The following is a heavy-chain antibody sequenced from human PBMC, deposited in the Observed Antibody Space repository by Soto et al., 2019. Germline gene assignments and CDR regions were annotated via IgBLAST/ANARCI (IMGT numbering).Heavy chain of an antibody. D-gene: IGHD6-19*01. Sequence: SVKVSCKAAGGTFSSYAISWVRQAPGQGLEWMGGIIPIFGTAHYAQKLQGRVTITADKSTNTAYMELSSLRSEDTAVYYCARDFRYSSGWTTLGPWGQCTLVTVSS. CDR3: ARDFRYSSGWTTLGP. CDR2: IIPIFGTA. J-gene: IGHJ5*02. CDR1: GGTFSSYA. V-gene: IGHV1-69*06.